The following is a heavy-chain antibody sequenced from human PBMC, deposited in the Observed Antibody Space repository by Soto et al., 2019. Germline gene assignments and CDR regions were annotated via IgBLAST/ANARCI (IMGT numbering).Heavy chain of an antibody. CDR1: GGSISSGGYY. CDR3: ARGSDGGNPLDY. CDR2: IYYSGST. J-gene: IGHJ4*02. Sequence: QVQLQESGPGLVKPSQTLSLTCTVSGGSISSGGYYWSXIRQHPGKGLEWIGYIYYSGSTYYNPSLKSRVTISVDTSKNQFSLKLSSVTAADTAVYYCARGSDGGNPLDYWGQGTLVTVSS. V-gene: IGHV4-31*03. D-gene: IGHD2-15*01.